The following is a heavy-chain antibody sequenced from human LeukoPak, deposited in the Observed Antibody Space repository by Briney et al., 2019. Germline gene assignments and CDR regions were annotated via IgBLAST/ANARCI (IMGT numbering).Heavy chain of an antibody. CDR1: GVYIGIYY. CDR3: ARQSSSYTYRSLDY. V-gene: IGHV4-4*07. J-gene: IGHJ4*02. Sequence: PSETLSLTCTVSGVYIGIYYWRWIRQPAGKGLEWIGRIYASGSTNYNPSLKSRVTMSVDTSKNQFFLKVSSVIVADTAAYYCARQSSSYTYRSLDYWGQGTLVTVSS. D-gene: IGHD2-2*02. CDR2: IYASGST.